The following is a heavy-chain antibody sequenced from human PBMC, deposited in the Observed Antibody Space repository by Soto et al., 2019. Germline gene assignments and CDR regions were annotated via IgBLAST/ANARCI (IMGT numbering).Heavy chain of an antibody. V-gene: IGHV3-33*01. J-gene: IGHJ2*01. CDR1: GFTFSSYG. CDR2: IWYDGSNK. Sequence: QVQLVESGGGVVQPGRSLRLSCAASGFTFSSYGMHWVRQAPGKGLEWVAVIWYDGSNKYYADSAKGRFTISRDNSKNTLYLQMNSLRAEDTAVYYCARDAHIVVVPAAAFGYFDLWGRGTLVTVSS. D-gene: IGHD2-2*01. CDR3: ARDAHIVVVPAAAFGYFDL.